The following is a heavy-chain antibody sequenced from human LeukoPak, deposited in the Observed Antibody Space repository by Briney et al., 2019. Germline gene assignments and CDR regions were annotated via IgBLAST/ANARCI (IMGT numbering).Heavy chain of an antibody. J-gene: IGHJ4*02. CDR3: AEDPSDYGDYYPDY. CDR1: GFTFSSYA. CDR2: ISYDGSNK. V-gene: IGHV3-30*04. Sequence: GGSLRLSCAASGFTFSSYAMHWVRQAPGKGLEWVAVISYDGSNKYYADSVKGRFTISRDNSKNTLYLQMNSLRAEDTAVYYCAEDPSDYGDYYPDYWGQGTLVTVSS. D-gene: IGHD4-17*01.